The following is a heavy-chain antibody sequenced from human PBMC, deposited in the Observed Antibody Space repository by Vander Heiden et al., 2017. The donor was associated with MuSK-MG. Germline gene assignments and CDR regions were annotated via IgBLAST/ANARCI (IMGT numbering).Heavy chain of an antibody. CDR3: ARYEVAAGRNYGMDV. J-gene: IGHJ6*02. D-gene: IGHD6-13*01. V-gene: IGHV4-31*03. CDR2: IYYSGST. Sequence: HVQLLESGLGLVSPSQTLCLICTVSGGSISSGGYYWSWIRQHPGKGLEWIGYIYYSGSTYYNPSLKSRVTISVDTSKNQFSLKLSSVTAADTAVYYCARYEVAAGRNYGMDVWGQGTTVTVSS. CDR1: GGSISSGGYY.